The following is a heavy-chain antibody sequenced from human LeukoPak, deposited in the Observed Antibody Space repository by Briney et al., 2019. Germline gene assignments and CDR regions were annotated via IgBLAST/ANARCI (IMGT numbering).Heavy chain of an antibody. CDR1: GYTFTSYG. CDR2: ISAYNGNT. V-gene: IGHV1-18*01. D-gene: IGHD3-22*01. CDR3: ARRRTSPYYYDSSGYYGGLDY. J-gene: IGHJ4*02. Sequence: EASVKVSCKASGYTFTSYGISWVRQAPGQGLEWMGWISAYNGNTNHAQKLQGRVTMTTDTSTSTAYMELRSLRSDDTAVYYCARRRTSPYYYDSSGYYGGLDYWGQGTLVTVSS.